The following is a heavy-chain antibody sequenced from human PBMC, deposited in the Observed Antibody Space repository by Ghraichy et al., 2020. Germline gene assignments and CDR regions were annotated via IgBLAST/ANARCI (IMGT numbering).Heavy chain of an antibody. Sequence: GESLNISCAASGFTFSSYAMSWVRQAPGKGLEWVSAISGSGGSTYYADSVKGRFTISRDNSKNTLYLQMNSLRAEDTAVYYCALVAGMGFDYWGQGTLVTVSS. CDR1: GFTFSSYA. V-gene: IGHV3-23*01. D-gene: IGHD6-19*01. J-gene: IGHJ4*02. CDR3: ALVAGMGFDY. CDR2: ISGSGGST.